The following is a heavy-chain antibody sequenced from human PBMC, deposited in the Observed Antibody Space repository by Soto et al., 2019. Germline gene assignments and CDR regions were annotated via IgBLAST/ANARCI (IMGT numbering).Heavy chain of an antibody. CDR1: CVSVSSGSYY. Sequence: GGPSETLSLTCTVSCVSVSSGSYYWSLIRQPPGKGLEWIGYIYYSGSTNYNPSLKSRVTISVDTSKNQFSLKLSSVTAADTAVYYCARGRNFDWFDPWGQGTLVTVS. V-gene: IGHV4-61*01. CDR2: IYYSGST. J-gene: IGHJ5*02. CDR3: ARGRNFDWFDP.